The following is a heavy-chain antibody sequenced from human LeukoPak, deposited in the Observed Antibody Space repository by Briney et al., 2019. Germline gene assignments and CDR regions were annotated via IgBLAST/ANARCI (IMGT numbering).Heavy chain of an antibody. J-gene: IGHJ4*02. V-gene: IGHV4-59*01. CDR2: IYYSGST. CDR1: GGSISSYY. D-gene: IGHD3-3*01. Sequence: PSETLSLTXTVSGGSISSYYWSWIWQPPGKGLEWIGYIYYSGSTNYNPSLKSRVTISVDTSKNQFSLKLSSVTAADTAVYYCARGWGYYDFWSGYYGFDYWGQGTLVTVSS. CDR3: ARGWGYYDFWSGYYGFDY.